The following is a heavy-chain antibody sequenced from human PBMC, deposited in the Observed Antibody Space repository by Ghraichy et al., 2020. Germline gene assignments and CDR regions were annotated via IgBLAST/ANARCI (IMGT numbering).Heavy chain of an antibody. CDR3: ASTPATIFGVVTTDGRFDY. D-gene: IGHD3-3*01. V-gene: IGHV4-59*01. CDR2: IYYSGST. Sequence: SETPSLTCTVSGGSISSYYWSWIRQPPGKGLEWIGYIYYSGSTHYNPSLKSRVTISVDKSKNQFSLKLSSVTAADTAVYYCASTPATIFGVVTTDGRFDYWGQGTLVTVSS. J-gene: IGHJ4*02. CDR1: GGSISSYY.